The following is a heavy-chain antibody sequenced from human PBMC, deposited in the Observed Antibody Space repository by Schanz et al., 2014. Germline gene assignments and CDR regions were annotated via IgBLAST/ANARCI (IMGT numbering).Heavy chain of an antibody. CDR1: GFTFSSYG. Sequence: QVQLVESGGGVVQPGGSLRLSCAASGFTFSSYGMHWVRQAPGKGLEWVAFIRYDRSNIYYADSVKGRFTISRDNAKNSLYLQMNSLGDEDTDVYYCAEVSQFTYMVVESGCCVHVWGQGTTVTVSS. CDR3: AEVSQFTYMVVESGCCVHV. D-gene: IGHD2-21*01. V-gene: IGHV3-30*02. CDR2: IRYDRSNI. J-gene: IGHJ6*02.